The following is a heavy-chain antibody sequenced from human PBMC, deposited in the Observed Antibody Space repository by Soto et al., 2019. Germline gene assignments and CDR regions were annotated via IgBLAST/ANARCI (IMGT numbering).Heavy chain of an antibody. J-gene: IGHJ6*02. CDR1: GFAFSAYS. CDR3: ARDTASIVVVIRGSPGMDV. CDR2: ISSSSSYI. D-gene: IGHD3-22*01. Sequence: PGGSLRLSCAASGFAFSAYSMNWVRQAPGKGLEWVSSISSSSSYIFYSDSVKGRFTISRDNAKNSLYLQMNSLRADDTAAYYCARDTASIVVVIRGSPGMDVRGQGTTVTVSS. V-gene: IGHV3-21*01.